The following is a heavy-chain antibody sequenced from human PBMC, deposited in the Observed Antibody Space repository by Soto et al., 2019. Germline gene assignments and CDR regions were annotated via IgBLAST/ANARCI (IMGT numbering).Heavy chain of an antibody. J-gene: IGHJ4*02. CDR2: INSDGSST. CDR1: GFTFNTNW. Sequence: EVQLVESGGGLVQPGGSLRLSCAASGFTFNTNWMHWARQAPGKGLVWVSRINSDGSSTNYVDSVKGRFTISRDNAKNTLYLQMNSLRAEDTAVYYCTRDIDSSRWGRGTLVTVTS. V-gene: IGHV3-74*01. D-gene: IGHD6-13*01. CDR3: TRDIDSSR.